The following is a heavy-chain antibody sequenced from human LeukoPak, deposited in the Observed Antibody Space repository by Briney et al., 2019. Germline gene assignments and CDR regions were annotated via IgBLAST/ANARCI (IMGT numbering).Heavy chain of an antibody. CDR3: AREPTSGREPTSGRPLDC. Sequence: SEPLSLPCTVSGGSISGYFWSWIRQPAGKGLEWIGRIYSSGSNNYNPSLKSRVIMSLDTSKNHLSLNLSSVTAADTAVYYCAREPTSGREPTSGRPLDCWGQGTLVTVSS. V-gene: IGHV4-4*07. J-gene: IGHJ4*02. D-gene: IGHD5-12*01. CDR2: IYSSGSN. CDR1: GGSISGYF.